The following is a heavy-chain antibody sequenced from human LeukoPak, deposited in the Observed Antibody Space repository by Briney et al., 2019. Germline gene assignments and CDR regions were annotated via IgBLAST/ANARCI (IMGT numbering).Heavy chain of an antibody. CDR3: ARGGYASSNFWID. Sequence: GGSLRLSCAASGFAFINYAMTWVRQAPGKGLEWVSLISGSGGSTYYADSVKGRFTISRDNSKNTLYLQMNSLRDEDTAIYYCARGGYASSNFWIDWGQGALVTVSS. D-gene: IGHD3-16*01. J-gene: IGHJ4*02. V-gene: IGHV3-23*01. CDR2: ISGSGGST. CDR1: GFAFINYA.